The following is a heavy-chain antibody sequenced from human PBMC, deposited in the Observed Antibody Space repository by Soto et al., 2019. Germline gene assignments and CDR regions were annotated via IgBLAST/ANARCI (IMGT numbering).Heavy chain of an antibody. CDR3: ATGIVVVVAATRTYYYGMDV. V-gene: IGHV1-18*01. CDR1: GYTFTSYG. Sequence: QVQLVQSGAEVKKPGASVKVSCKASGYTFTSYGISWVRQAPGQGLEWMGWISAYNGNTNYAQKLQGRVTMTTDTSTSTAYMELRSLRSDETAVYYCATGIVVVVAATRTYYYGMDVWGQGTTVTVSS. CDR2: ISAYNGNT. D-gene: IGHD2-15*01. J-gene: IGHJ6*02.